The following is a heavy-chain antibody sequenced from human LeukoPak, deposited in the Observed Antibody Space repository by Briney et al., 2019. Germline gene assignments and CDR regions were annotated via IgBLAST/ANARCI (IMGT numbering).Heavy chain of an antibody. CDR2: IWYDGSNK. CDR3: ARSPPADGYRIPQQFGMDV. CDR1: GFTFSSYG. D-gene: IGHD5-24*01. V-gene: IGHV3-33*01. Sequence: GWSLRLSCAASGFTFSSYGMHWVRQAPGKGLEWVAVIWYDGSNKYYADSVKGRFTISRDNTKNILYLQINSLRAEDTAVYYCARSPPADGYRIPQQFGMDVWGQGTMVTVSS. J-gene: IGHJ6*02.